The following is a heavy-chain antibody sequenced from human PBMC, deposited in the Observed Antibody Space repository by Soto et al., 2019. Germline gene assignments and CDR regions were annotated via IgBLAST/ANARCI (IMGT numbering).Heavy chain of an antibody. CDR1: GFTFRNYA. CDR2: IAYDGSNA. D-gene: IGHD2-15*01. CDR3: ARGDREDILVVVGARPGEYGMVI. J-gene: IGHJ6*02. Sequence: QVQLVESGGGVVQPGGSLRLSCAASGFTFRNYAMHWVRQAPGKGLECLAVIAYDGSNAFYRDSVKGRFTISRDNSKNAFYLYMNTLSSEDTGVYYCARGDREDILVVVGARPGEYGMVIWGQGTTVTVSS. V-gene: IGHV3-30-3*01.